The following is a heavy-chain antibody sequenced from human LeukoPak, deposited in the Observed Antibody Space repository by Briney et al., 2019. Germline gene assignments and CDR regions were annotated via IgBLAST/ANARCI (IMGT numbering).Heavy chain of an antibody. Sequence: SETLSLTCTVSGGSISSYYWSWIRQPPGKGLEWVGYISYSGSTNYNPSLKSRVTISVDTSKNQFSLKLSSVTAADTAVYYCASGMVIAPFDYWGQGTLVTVSS. CDR3: ASGMVIAPFDY. D-gene: IGHD2-21*01. J-gene: IGHJ4*02. CDR2: ISYSGST. CDR1: GGSISSYY. V-gene: IGHV4-59*01.